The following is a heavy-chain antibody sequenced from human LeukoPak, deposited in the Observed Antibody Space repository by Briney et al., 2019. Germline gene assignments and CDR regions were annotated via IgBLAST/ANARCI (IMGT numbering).Heavy chain of an antibody. J-gene: IGHJ4*02. V-gene: IGHV4-59*12. D-gene: IGHD4-17*01. Sequence: SETLSLTCTVSGGSISSYYWSWIRQPPEKGLEWIGYIYYSGSTNYNPSLKSRVTISVDTSKNQFSLKLSSVTAADTAVYYCARGHRLPREVGPTVTKERGYYFDYWGQGTLVTVSS. CDR2: IYYSGST. CDR1: GGSISSYY. CDR3: ARGHRLPREVGPTVTKERGYYFDY.